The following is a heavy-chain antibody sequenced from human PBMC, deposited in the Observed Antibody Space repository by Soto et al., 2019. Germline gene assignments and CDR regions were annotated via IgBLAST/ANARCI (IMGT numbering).Heavy chain of an antibody. Sequence: QVQLVQSGAEVKKPGASVKVSCQASGYTFTSYGISWVRQAPGQGLEWMGWISAYNGNTNYAQKLQGRVTMTTDTSTSTAYMELRSLRSYDTAVYYCARDPNYSGSYWGRHYYCYGIDVWGQGTTVTVSS. D-gene: IGHD1-26*01. CDR1: GYTFTSYG. J-gene: IGHJ6*02. CDR2: ISAYNGNT. CDR3: ARDPNYSGSYWGRHYYCYGIDV. V-gene: IGHV1-18*04.